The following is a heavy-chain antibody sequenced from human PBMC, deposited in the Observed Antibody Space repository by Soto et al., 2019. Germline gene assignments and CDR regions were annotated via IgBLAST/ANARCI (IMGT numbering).Heavy chain of an antibody. CDR1: GGSINSSH. CDR3: ARHGAGYGGTNFLNFQH. Sequence: PSDTLSLTCTIPGGSINSSHWSWIRQTPGKGLEWIGYIYYSGSTNYNPSLKSRVTISVDTSKNQFSLKLSSVTAADTAVYYCARHGAGYGGTNFLNFQHWGQGTLVTVS. J-gene: IGHJ1*01. CDR2: IYYSGST. V-gene: IGHV4-59*07. D-gene: IGHD4-17*01.